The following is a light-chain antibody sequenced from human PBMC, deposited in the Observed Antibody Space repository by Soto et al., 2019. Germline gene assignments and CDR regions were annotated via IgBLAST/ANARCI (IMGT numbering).Light chain of an antibody. J-gene: IGKJ5*01. V-gene: IGKV3-11*01. CDR1: QSVGSL. CDR2: DTS. Sequence: EIVLTQSPATLSLSPGERATLSCRASQSVGSLLAWYQQKPGQAPRLLIYDTSIRATGIPARFSGSGSGTDFTLTISSLEPEDFAVYYCQQRNSWPPTFTFGQGTRLEIK. CDR3: QQRNSWPPTFT.